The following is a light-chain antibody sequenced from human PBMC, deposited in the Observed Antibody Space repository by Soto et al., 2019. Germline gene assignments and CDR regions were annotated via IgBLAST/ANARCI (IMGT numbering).Light chain of an antibody. V-gene: IGLV7-46*01. CDR1: TGAVTSGHY. J-gene: IGLJ2*01. CDR3: LLSYSGAHVV. Sequence: QAVVTQEPSLTVSPGGTVTLTCGSSTGAVTSGHYPYWFQQKPGQAPRTLIYDTSNKHSWTPARFSGSLLGGKAALTLSGAQPEDEAEYYCLLSYSGAHVVFGGGTKLPV. CDR2: DTS.